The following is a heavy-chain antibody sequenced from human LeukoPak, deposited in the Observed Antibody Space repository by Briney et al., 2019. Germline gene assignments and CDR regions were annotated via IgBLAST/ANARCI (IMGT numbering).Heavy chain of an antibody. CDR2: IKQHGTEI. V-gene: IGHV3-7*01. Sequence: GGSLRLSCAASGFTFSDYCMSWVRQAPGKGLEWVANIKQHGTEIYYVDSVKGRFTISRDNAKDSLSLQMNSLRAEDTAVYYCARRASDYSSGWYFDWYFDLWGRGTLVTVSS. J-gene: IGHJ2*01. CDR3: ARRASDYSSGWYFDWYFDL. CDR1: GFTFSDYC. D-gene: IGHD6-19*01.